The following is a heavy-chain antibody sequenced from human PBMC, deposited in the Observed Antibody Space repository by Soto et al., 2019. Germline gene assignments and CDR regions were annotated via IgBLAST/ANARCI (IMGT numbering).Heavy chain of an antibody. J-gene: IGHJ4*02. D-gene: IGHD1-7*01. CDR2: TYYRSKWYN. Sequence: KQLQTLSLTCAISGDSVSSNSAAWNWIRQSPSRGLEWLGRTYYRSKWYNDYAVSVKSRITINPDTSKNQFSLQLNSVTPEDTAVYYCARGSFGITGTTVFDYWGQGTLVTVSS. CDR3: ARGSFGITGTTVFDY. CDR1: GDSVSSNSAA. V-gene: IGHV6-1*01.